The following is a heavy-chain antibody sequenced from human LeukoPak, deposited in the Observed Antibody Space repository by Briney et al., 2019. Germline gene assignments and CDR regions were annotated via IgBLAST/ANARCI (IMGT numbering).Heavy chain of an antibody. CDR1: GYTFTSYG. CDR2: ISAYNGNT. Sequence: ASVKVSCKASGYTFTSYGISWVRQAPGQGLEWMGWISAYNGNTNYAQKLQGRVTMTTDTSTSTAYMELRSLRSDDTAVYYCAGRGSWSVRGDNWFDPWGQGTLVTVSS. V-gene: IGHV1-18*01. D-gene: IGHD3-16*01. J-gene: IGHJ5*02. CDR3: AGRGSWSVRGDNWFDP.